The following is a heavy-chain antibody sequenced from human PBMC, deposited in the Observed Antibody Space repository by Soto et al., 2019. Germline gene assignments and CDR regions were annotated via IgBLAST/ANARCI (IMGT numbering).Heavy chain of an antibody. J-gene: IGHJ4*02. Sequence: QVQLQESGPGLVKPSQTLSLTCSVSGDSISSSGYYWSWIRQHPGRGLEWIGHIYYSGCTYYNPSLKSRVTISVDTFKNQFSLNLSSVTAADTSVYYCARDSGFYSSSSFDYWGQGTLVTVSS. CDR2: IYYSGCT. CDR1: GDSISSSGYY. D-gene: IGHD6-6*01. V-gene: IGHV4-31*03. CDR3: ARDSGFYSSSSFDY.